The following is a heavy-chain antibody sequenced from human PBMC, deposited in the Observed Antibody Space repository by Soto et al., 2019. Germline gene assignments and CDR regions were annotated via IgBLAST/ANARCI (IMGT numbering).Heavy chain of an antibody. D-gene: IGHD2-8*01. CDR3: ARVGQPNEYYYYYYGMDV. Sequence: ASVKVSCKASGYTFTSYGISWVRQAPGQGLEWMGWISAYNGNTNYAQKLQGRVTMTTDTSTSTAYMELRSLRSDDTAVYYCARVGQPNEYYYYYYGMDVWGQGTTVTVSS. J-gene: IGHJ6*02. CDR2: ISAYNGNT. V-gene: IGHV1-18*01. CDR1: GYTFTSYG.